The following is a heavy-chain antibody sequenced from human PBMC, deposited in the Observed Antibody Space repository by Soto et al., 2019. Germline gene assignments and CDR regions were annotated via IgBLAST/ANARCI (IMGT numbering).Heavy chain of an antibody. CDR3: ARSYSSSPQYYYYYMDV. J-gene: IGHJ6*03. Sequence: GESLKISCKGSGYSFTSYWIGWVRQMPGKGLEWMGIIHPGDSDTRYSPSFQGQVTISADKSISTAYLQWSSLKASDTAMYYCARSYSSSPQYYYYYMDVWGKGTTVTVSS. D-gene: IGHD6-6*01. CDR2: IHPGDSDT. V-gene: IGHV5-51*01. CDR1: GYSFTSYW.